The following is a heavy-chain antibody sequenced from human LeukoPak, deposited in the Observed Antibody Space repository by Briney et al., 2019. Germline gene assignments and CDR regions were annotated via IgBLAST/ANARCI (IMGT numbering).Heavy chain of an antibody. V-gene: IGHV4-59*08. Sequence: SETLSLTCSVSGGSISDYYWNWIRQPPGKGLEWIGYIYYSGTTNYNPSLESRVTISVDTSKNQFSLKLRYVTAADTAVYYCARSSSWQAHLGYWGQGTLDTVSS. CDR2: IYYSGTT. CDR1: GGSISDYY. J-gene: IGHJ4*02. CDR3: ARSSSWQAHLGY. D-gene: IGHD6-13*01.